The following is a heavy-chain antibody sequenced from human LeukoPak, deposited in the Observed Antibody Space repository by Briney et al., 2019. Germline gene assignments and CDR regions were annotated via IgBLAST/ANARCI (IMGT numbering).Heavy chain of an antibody. J-gene: IGHJ4*02. D-gene: IGHD1-26*01. CDR2: INHSGRT. CDR3: AGGAELLRAFYY. CDR1: GESFSAYY. V-gene: IGHV4-34*01. Sequence: PSETLSLTCAVYGESFSAYYWSWMRQPPGKGLEWIGEINHSGRTNYNTSIKSRVTIPVDTSKNQFSLKLRSVTAADTAVYYCAGGAELLRAFYYCGERTLGTASS.